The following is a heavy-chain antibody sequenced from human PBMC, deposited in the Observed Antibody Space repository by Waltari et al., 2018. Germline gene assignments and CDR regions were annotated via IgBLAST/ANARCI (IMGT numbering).Heavy chain of an antibody. CDR1: GFTFNDYM. V-gene: IGHV3-43*01. CDR2: ISWDGGST. J-gene: IGHJ4*02. CDR3: TKDIRGSGWYVFDF. Sequence: EVQLVESGGTVVQPGGSLRLSCAASGFTFNDYMRHWVRQVPGKGPEWVSLISWDGGSTSYADSVKGRFTISRDNSRNSLYLKMQSLRTEDSALYYCTKDIRGSGWYVFDFWGQGTLVTVSS. D-gene: IGHD6-19*01.